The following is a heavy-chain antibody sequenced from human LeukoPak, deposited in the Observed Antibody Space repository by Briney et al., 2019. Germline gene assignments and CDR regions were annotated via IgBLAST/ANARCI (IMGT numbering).Heavy chain of an antibody. CDR3: ARHEWIQLWLFDY. D-gene: IGHD5-18*01. J-gene: IGHJ4*02. CDR2: INHSGST. Sequence: PSETLSLTCAVYGGSFSGYYWSWIRQPPGKGLEWIGEINHSGSTNYNPSLKSRVTISVDTSKNQFSLKLSSVTAADTAVYYCARHEWIQLWLFDYWGQGTLVTVSS. CDR1: GGSFSGYY. V-gene: IGHV4-34*01.